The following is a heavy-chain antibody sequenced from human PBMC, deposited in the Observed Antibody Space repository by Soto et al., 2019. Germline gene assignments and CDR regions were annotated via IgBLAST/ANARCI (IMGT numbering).Heavy chain of an antibody. CDR3: AKDRTFSDSWPSGPFDY. D-gene: IGHD6-13*01. CDR2: ISYDGHNT. Sequence: QVQLVESGGGVVKPGRSLRLACAASGFTFRSYGIHWVRQAPGKGLEWVAVISYDGHNTFYADSVKGRFTVSRDNSKNTLYLQMNSLTAEDTAVYYCAKDRTFSDSWPSGPFDYWGQGTLVTVSS. V-gene: IGHV3-30*18. J-gene: IGHJ4*02. CDR1: GFTFRSYG.